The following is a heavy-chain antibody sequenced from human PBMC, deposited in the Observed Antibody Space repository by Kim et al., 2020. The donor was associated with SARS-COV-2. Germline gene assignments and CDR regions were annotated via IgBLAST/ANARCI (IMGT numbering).Heavy chain of an antibody. J-gene: IGHJ5*02. Sequence: GGSLRLSCAASGFTFSSYWMHWVREVPGKGLVWVSRISSDGSGTNYVDSVKGRFTISRDNAKNTLYLQMNSLRAEDTAVYYCARGIAQNGNPNYFDPWGRGTLVTVSS. CDR3: ARGIAQNGNPNYFDP. CDR2: ISSDGSGT. V-gene: IGHV3-74*01. CDR1: GFTFSSYW. D-gene: IGHD2-8*01.